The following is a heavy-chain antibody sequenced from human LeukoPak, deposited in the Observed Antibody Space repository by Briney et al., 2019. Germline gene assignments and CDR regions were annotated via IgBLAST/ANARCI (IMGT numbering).Heavy chain of an antibody. J-gene: IGHJ5*02. V-gene: IGHV1-46*01. Sequence: VASVKVSCKASGYPFTTYGIAWVRQAPGQGLEWMGIINPSGGSTSYAQKFQGRVTMTRDTSTSTVYMELSSLRSEDTAVYYCASSRFASWLDPWGQGTLVTVSS. CDR3: ASSRFASWLDP. D-gene: IGHD2-2*01. CDR2: INPSGGST. CDR1: GYPFTTYG.